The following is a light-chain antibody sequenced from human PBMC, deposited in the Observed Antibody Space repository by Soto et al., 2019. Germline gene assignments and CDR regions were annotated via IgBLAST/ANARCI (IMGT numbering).Light chain of an antibody. CDR2: EVS. V-gene: IGLV2-8*01. CDR1: SSDVGAYKY. CDR3: TSYAGSNIWV. J-gene: IGLJ3*02. Sequence: QSALTQPPSASGSPGQSVTISCTGTSSDVGAYKYVSWYQQYPGKAPKLMIYEVSKRPSGVPDRFSGSKSGNTASLTVSGLQAEYEADYSCTSYAGSNIWVFGGGTTLTVL.